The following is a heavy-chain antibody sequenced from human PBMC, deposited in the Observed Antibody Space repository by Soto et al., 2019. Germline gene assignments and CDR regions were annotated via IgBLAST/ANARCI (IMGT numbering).Heavy chain of an antibody. V-gene: IGHV3-15*07. J-gene: IGHJ3*02. Sequence: EVQLVESGGGLVKPGGSLRLSCAASGFTFSNAWMNWVRQAPGKGLEWVGRIKSKTDGGTTDYAAPVKGRFTISRDDSKNTLYLQMNSLKAEDTAVYYCTTFTPLSLARAFDIWGQGTMVTVSS. CDR3: TTFTPLSLARAFDI. CDR1: GFTFSNAW. D-gene: IGHD1-26*01. CDR2: IKSKTDGGTT.